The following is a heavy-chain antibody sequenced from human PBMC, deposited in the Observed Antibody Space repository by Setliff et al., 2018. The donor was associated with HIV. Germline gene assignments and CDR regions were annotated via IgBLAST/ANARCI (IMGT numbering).Heavy chain of an antibody. CDR1: GGSISSYY. J-gene: IGHJ3*02. CDR3: ARVRYSSGWYSHAFDI. D-gene: IGHD6-19*01. CDR2: IYYSGST. Sequence: PSETLSLTCTVSGGSISSYYWSWIRQPPGKGLEWIGYIYYSGSTNYNPSLKSRVTISVDTSKNQFSLKPSSVTAADTAVYYCARVRYSSGWYSHAFDIWGQGTMVTVS. V-gene: IGHV4-59*01.